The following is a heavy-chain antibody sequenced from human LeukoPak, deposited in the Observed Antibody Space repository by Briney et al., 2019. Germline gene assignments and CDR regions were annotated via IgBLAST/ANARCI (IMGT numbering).Heavy chain of an antibody. Sequence: GGSLRLSCAASGFTVSSNYMSWVRQAPGKGLEWVSVIYSGGSTYYADSVKGRFTISRDNSKNTLYLQVNSLRAEDTAVYYCAKGGPGFNWFDPWGQGTLVTVSS. J-gene: IGHJ5*02. V-gene: IGHV3-53*01. CDR3: AKGGPGFNWFDP. CDR1: GFTVSSNY. CDR2: IYSGGST.